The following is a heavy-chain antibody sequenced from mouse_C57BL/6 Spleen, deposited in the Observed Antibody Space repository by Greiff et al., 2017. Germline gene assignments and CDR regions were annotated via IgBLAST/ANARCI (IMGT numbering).Heavy chain of an antibody. CDR3: AKYYDYDNYAMDY. CDR2: IYPGSGST. D-gene: IGHD2-4*01. J-gene: IGHJ4*01. CDR1: GSTFTGSW. Sequence: QVHVKQSGAELVKPGASVRMSCKASGSTFTGSWITWVKRRPGQGLGGIGDIYPGSGSTNYNEKFKSKATLTVDTSSSTAYMQLSSLTSEDSAVYYCAKYYDYDNYAMDYWGQGTSVTVSS. V-gene: IGHV1-55*01.